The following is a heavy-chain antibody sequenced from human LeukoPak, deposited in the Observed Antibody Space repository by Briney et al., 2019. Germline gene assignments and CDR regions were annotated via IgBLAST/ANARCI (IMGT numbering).Heavy chain of an antibody. CDR1: GFTFTDYW. D-gene: IGHD4-17*01. Sequence: GGSLRLSCVGTGFTFTDYWMSWVRQAPGKGLEWVGVISDAGRSKHYADSVKGRFTISRDNSKDTLYLQMNSLRAEDTAVYYCAKRPSDYGDYVSYFDHWGQGTLVTVSS. CDR3: AKRPSDYGDYVSYFDH. V-gene: IGHV3-30*18. CDR2: ISDAGRSK. J-gene: IGHJ4*02.